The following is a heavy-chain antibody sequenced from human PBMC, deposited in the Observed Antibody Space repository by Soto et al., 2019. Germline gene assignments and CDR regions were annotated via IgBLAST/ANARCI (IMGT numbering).Heavy chain of an antibody. V-gene: IGHV3-13*04. CDR1: GFTFSSYD. CDR2: IGTAGDT. Sequence: SLRLSCSASGFTFSSYDMHWVRQGPGKGLEWVSAIGTAGDTNYAGSVKGRFTISRENAKNSLYHQMNSLRAGDTAIYFCARAIGPTLFDYWGQGALVTVSS. D-gene: IGHD3-22*01. CDR3: ARAIGPTLFDY. J-gene: IGHJ4*02.